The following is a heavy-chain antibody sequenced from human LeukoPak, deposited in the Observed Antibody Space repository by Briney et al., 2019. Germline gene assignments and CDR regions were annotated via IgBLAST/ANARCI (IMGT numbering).Heavy chain of an antibody. D-gene: IGHD6-13*01. CDR1: GGSISSGGYY. Sequence: PSETLSLTCTVSGGSISSGGYYWSWIRQHPGKGLEWIGYIYYSGSTYYNPSLKSRVTISVDTSKNQFSLKLSSVTAADTAVYYCARDQQQLVTYNWFDPWGQGTLVTVSS. V-gene: IGHV4-31*03. J-gene: IGHJ5*02. CDR3: ARDQQQLVTYNWFDP. CDR2: IYYSGST.